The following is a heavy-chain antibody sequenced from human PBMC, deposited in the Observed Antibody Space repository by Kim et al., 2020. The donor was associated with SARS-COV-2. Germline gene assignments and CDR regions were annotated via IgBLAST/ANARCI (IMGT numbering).Heavy chain of an antibody. V-gene: IGHV1-3*01. CDR2: TNAGNGNT. CDR1: GYTFTSYA. D-gene: IGHD1-26*01. CDR3: ARGELGNYYYGMDV. J-gene: IGHJ6*02. Sequence: ASVKVSCKASGYTFTSYAMHWVRQAPGQRLEWMGWTNAGNGNTKYSQKFQGRVTITRDTSASTAYMELSSLRSEDTAVYYCARGELGNYYYGMDVWGQGTTVTVSS.